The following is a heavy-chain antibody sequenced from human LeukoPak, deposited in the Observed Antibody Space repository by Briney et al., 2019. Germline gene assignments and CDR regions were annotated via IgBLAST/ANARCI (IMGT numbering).Heavy chain of an antibody. CDR2: ISGSSSGSTSII. CDR1: GLIFSTYA. D-gene: IGHD3-3*01. V-gene: IGHV3-48*04. CDR3: ARDFWSGYYTED. J-gene: IGHJ4*02. Sequence: GGSLRLSCEFSGLIFSTYAMNWVRQAPGKGLEWISYISGSSSGSTSIIHYADSVKGRFAISRDNAKNSLHLQMDSLSAEETAVYYYARDFWSGYYTEDWGQGALVIVSS.